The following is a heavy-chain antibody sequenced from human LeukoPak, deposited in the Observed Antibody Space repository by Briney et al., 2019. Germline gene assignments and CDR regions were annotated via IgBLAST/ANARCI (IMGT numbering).Heavy chain of an antibody. V-gene: IGHV1-18*01. CDR3: ARDDLREVPPNWFDP. J-gene: IGHJ5*02. CDR2: ISGYNGNT. D-gene: IGHD4/OR15-4a*01. CDR1: GYTFTSYD. Sequence: GASVKVSCTASGYTFTSYDINWVRQAPGQGLEWMGWISGYNGNTNYAQELQGRVTMTTDTSTSTAYMELRSLRSDDTAVYYCARDDLREVPPNWFDPWGQGTLLTVSS.